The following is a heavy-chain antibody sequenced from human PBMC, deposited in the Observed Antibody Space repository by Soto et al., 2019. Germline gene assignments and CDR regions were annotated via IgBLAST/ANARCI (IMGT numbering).Heavy chain of an antibody. CDR3: ARVPNVGGNFCVWYFDL. CDR2: IYYNGFT. CDR1: GGPVKNGNYY. J-gene: IGHJ2*01. D-gene: IGHD1-7*01. Sequence: QVQLQESGPGLVKPSETVSLTCVVSGGPVKNGNYYWSWLRQSPGKGLEWIGHIYYNGFTNYNPSLQGRVPMSLGTSKYPFSLDLKSVTTADTAVYFWARVPNVGGNFCVWYFDLWGRGTRVSVSS. V-gene: IGHV4-61*01.